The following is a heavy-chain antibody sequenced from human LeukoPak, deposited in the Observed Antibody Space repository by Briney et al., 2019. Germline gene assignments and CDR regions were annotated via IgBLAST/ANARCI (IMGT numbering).Heavy chain of an antibody. Sequence: PGGSLRLSCAASGFTFSSYWMHWVRQAPGKGLVWVSRINSDGSSTSYADSVKGRFTISRDNAKNTLYLQMNSLGAEDTAVYYCATQDYYYYYYMDVWGKGTTVTVSS. J-gene: IGHJ6*03. CDR1: GFTFSSYW. V-gene: IGHV3-74*01. CDR2: INSDGSST. CDR3: ATQDYYYYYYMDV.